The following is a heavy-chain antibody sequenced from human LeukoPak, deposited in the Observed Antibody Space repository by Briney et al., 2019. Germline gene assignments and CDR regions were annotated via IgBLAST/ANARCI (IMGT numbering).Heavy chain of an antibody. V-gene: IGHV4-28*01. D-gene: IGHD6-19*01. CDR2: IYYSGST. Sequence: SETLSLTCAVSGYSISSSNWWGWIRQPPGKGLEWIGYIYYSGSTYYNPSLKSRVTMSVDTSKNQFSLKLSSVTAVDTAVYYCASLSSGWFTFDIWGQGTMVTVSS. J-gene: IGHJ3*02. CDR1: GYSISSSNW. CDR3: ASLSSGWFTFDI.